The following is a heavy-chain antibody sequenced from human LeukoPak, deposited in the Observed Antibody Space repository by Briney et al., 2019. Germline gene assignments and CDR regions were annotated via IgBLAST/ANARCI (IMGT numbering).Heavy chain of an antibody. Sequence: GGSLRLSCAASGFTVSSNYMSWVRQAPGKGLEWVSVIYSGGSTYYADSVKGRFTISRDNSKNTLYLQMNSLRAEDTAVYYCARWRYSWNDENAFDIWGQGTMVTVSS. CDR2: IYSGGST. D-gene: IGHD1-1*01. J-gene: IGHJ3*02. CDR1: GFTVSSNY. CDR3: ARWRYSWNDENAFDI. V-gene: IGHV3-53*01.